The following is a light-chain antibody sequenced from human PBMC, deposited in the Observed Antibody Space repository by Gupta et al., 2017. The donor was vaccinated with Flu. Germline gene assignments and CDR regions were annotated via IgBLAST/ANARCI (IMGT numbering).Light chain of an antibody. Sequence: SSKLTQPPSVSVSPGQTASIACSGDKLGNKYVCWYRPKPVQSPTLVLFQDSKRPSGSPERFSGSNSGNTATLTISVAKAMDEDDYYWHTCDNSIGVFGGGTKLTVL. CDR3: HTCDNSIGV. CDR2: QDS. J-gene: IGLJ3*02. CDR1: KLGNKY. V-gene: IGLV3-1*01.